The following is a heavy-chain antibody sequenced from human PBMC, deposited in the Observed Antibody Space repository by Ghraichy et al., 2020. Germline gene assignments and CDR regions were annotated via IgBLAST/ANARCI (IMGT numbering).Heavy chain of an antibody. CDR2: TYYTGST. D-gene: IGHD3-16*01. J-gene: IGHJ6*02. CDR3: ARGVSVKYYGMDV. Sequence: SETLSLTCTVSGDSLSSYYWSWIRQPPGKGLECIGYTYYTGSTHYNPSLKSRITISVDRSKNQFSLRLRSVTAADTGVYYCARGVSVKYYGMDVWGQGTTVAVSS. V-gene: IGHV4-59*01. CDR1: GDSLSSYY.